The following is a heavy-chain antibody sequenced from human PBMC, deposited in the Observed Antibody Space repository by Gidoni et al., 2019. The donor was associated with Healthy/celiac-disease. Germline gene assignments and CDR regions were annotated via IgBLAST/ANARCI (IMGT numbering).Heavy chain of an antibody. CDR1: GFTFSSYG. CDR3: AKKMGATIRAYYYYGMDV. Sequence: QVQLVESGGGVVQPGRSLRLSCPASGFTFSSYGMHWVRQAPGKGLEWVAVISDDGSNKYEADSGKGRFTISRDKSKNTLYLQRNSLRAEDTAVYYCAKKMGATIRAYYYYGMDVWGQGTTVTVSS. CDR2: ISDDGSNK. J-gene: IGHJ6*02. V-gene: IGHV3-30*18. D-gene: IGHD5-12*01.